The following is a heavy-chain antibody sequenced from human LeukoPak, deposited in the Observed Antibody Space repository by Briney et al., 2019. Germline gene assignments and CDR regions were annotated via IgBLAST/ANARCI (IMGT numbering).Heavy chain of an antibody. D-gene: IGHD1-7*01. CDR2: ISYSGST. J-gene: IGHJ5*02. Sequence: SETLSLTCTVSGGSISSYYWSWIRQPPGKGLEWIGYISYSGSTNYNPSLKSRFSISVETSKNQFSLKLSSVTAADTAVYYCARGNWNYASFWFDPWGQGTPVTVSS. CDR1: GGSISSYY. CDR3: ARGNWNYASFWFDP. V-gene: IGHV4-59*01.